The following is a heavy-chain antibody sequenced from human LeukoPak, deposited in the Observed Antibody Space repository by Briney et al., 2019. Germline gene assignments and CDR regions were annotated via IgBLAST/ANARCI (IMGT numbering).Heavy chain of an antibody. D-gene: IGHD1-26*01. CDR1: GFTVSSNY. CDR2: IYSGGST. J-gene: IGHJ4*02. V-gene: IGHV3-53*04. CDR3: ARARIGGSYFIPSDY. Sequence: GGSLRLSCAASGFTVSSNYMSWVRQAPGKGLEWVSVIYSGGSTYYADSVKGRFTISRHNSKNTLYLQMNSLRAEDTAVYYCARARIGGSYFIPSDYWDQGTLVTVSS.